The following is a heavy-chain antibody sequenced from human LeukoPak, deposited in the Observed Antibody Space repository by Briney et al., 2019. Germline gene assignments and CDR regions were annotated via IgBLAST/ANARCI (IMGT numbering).Heavy chain of an antibody. CDR2: IYYSGST. V-gene: IGHV4-31*03. Sequence: SETLSLTCTVSGGSISTSSYYWGWIRQHPGKGLEWIGYIYYSGSTYYNPSLKSRVTISVDTSKNQFSLKLSSVTAADTAVYYCARVADIVVVPAAHFDYWGQGTLVTVSS. D-gene: IGHD2-2*01. CDR1: GGSISTSSYY. CDR3: ARVADIVVVPAAHFDY. J-gene: IGHJ4*02.